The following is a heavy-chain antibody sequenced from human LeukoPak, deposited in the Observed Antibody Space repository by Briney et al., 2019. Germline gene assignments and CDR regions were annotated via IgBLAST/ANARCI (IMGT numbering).Heavy chain of an antibody. V-gene: IGHV3-7*01. J-gene: IGHJ4*02. CDR3: ARDARGGTCGLE. CDR2: INRDGSET. Sequence: GGSLRLSCVASGFTFTNSSMKWVRQAPGKRLEWVASINRDGSETFFEDSVRGRFTISRDNAKKSLHLQMNSLRVEDTGVYYCARDARGGTCGLEWGQGTLVTVSS. CDR1: GFTFTNSS. D-gene: IGHD3-16*01.